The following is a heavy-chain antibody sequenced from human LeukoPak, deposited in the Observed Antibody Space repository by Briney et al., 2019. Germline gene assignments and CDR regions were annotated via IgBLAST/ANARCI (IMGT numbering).Heavy chain of an antibody. CDR2: ISAYNGNT. D-gene: IGHD2-21*02. Sequence: SVKVSCKASGYTFTSYGISWVRQAPGQGLEWMGWISAYNGNTNNAQKLQGRVTMTTDTSTSTAYMELRSLRSDDTAVYYCARDSAYCGGDCYPYYFDYWGQGTLVTVSS. CDR3: ARDSAYCGGDCYPYYFDY. V-gene: IGHV1-18*01. CDR1: GYTFTSYG. J-gene: IGHJ4*02.